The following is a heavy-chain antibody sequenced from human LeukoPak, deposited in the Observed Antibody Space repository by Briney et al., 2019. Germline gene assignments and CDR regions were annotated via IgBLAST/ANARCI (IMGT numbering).Heavy chain of an antibody. J-gene: IGHJ6*02. CDR2: ISSSSSYI. V-gene: IGHV3-21*01. D-gene: IGHD1-1*01. CDR3: AGDRTGTTYYYYYYGMDV. CDR1: GFTFSSYS. Sequence: GGSLRLSCAASGFTFSSYSMNWVRQAPGKGLEWVSSISSSSSYIYYADSVKGRFTISRDNAKNSLYLQMNSLRAEDTAVYYCAGDRTGTTYYYYYYGMDVWGQGTTVTVSS.